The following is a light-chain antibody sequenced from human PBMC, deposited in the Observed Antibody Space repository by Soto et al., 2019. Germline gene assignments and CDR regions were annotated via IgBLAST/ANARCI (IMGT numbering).Light chain of an antibody. Sequence: EIGMTQSPATLSVSPGERATLSCRAGQSVSSNLAWYQQKPGQAPRLLIYDASTRATGIPARFSGSGSGTEFTLTISSLQSEDFAIYYCQQYNNWPPGNTFGQGTKLEIK. CDR3: QQYNNWPPGNT. J-gene: IGKJ2*01. CDR1: QSVSSN. V-gene: IGKV3-15*01. CDR2: DAS.